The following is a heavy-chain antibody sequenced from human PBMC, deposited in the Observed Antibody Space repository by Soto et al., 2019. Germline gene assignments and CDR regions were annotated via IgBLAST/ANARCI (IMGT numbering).Heavy chain of an antibody. Sequence: ASLKVSFKASGYTFTGYYMHCVRQAPGQGLEWMGWINPNSGGTNYAQKFQGCVIMNRDTSISTAYMDLSRLRFEDTAVYYCARAQSTHMGGYEPHYFDYWGQGTLVTVSS. V-gene: IGHV1-2*04. J-gene: IGHJ4*02. CDR3: ARAQSTHMGGYEPHYFDY. CDR1: GYTFTGYY. D-gene: IGHD5-12*01. CDR2: INPNSGGT.